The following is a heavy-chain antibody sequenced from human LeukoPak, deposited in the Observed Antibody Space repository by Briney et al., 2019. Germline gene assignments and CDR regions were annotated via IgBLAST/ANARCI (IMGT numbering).Heavy chain of an antibody. CDR3: ARDTSSGPDAFDI. V-gene: IGHV3-21*01. D-gene: IGHD3-10*01. J-gene: IGHJ3*02. Sequence: GGSLRLSCAASGFTFSRYSMNWVRQAPGEGLEWVSSISSSSSYIYYADSVKGRFTISRDNAKNSLYLQINSLRAEDTAVYYCARDTSSGPDAFDIWGQGTMVTVSS. CDR1: GFTFSRYS. CDR2: ISSSSSYI.